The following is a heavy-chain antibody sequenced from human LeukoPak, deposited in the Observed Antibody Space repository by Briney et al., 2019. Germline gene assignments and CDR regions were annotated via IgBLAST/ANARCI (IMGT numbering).Heavy chain of an antibody. Sequence: GGSLRLSCAASGFTFSSYSMNWVRQAPGEGLEWVSYISSLSGTIYYADSVKGRFTISRDNAKNSLYLQMNSLRAEDTAVYYCARDGSGWEYFDYWGQGTLVTVSS. CDR3: ARDGSGWEYFDY. CDR1: GFTFSSYS. J-gene: IGHJ4*02. CDR2: ISSLSGTI. V-gene: IGHV3-48*04. D-gene: IGHD6-19*01.